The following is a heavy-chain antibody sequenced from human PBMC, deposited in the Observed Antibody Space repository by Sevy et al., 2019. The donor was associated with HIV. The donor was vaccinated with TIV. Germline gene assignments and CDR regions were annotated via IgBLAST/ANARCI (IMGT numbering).Heavy chain of an antibody. CDR3: TRGYYGSGSNPYFDY. V-gene: IGHV3-74*01. Sequence: GGSLRLSCAASGFTFSSSWMHWVRQAPGKGLVWVSRINRDGSDTDYADSVKGRFTIFRDNAKNTLYLQMNSLRAEDTAMYFCTRGYYGSGSNPYFDYWSQGTLVTVSS. J-gene: IGHJ4*02. CDR2: INRDGSDT. CDR1: GFTFSSSW. D-gene: IGHD3-10*01.